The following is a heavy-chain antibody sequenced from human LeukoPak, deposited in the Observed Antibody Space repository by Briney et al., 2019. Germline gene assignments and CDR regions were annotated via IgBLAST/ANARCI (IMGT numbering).Heavy chain of an antibody. D-gene: IGHD2-2*01. CDR1: GFTFSDYY. J-gene: IGHJ4*02. CDR2: INSYSGGT. CDR3: ARATGNVPRQD. V-gene: IGHV1-2*02. Sequence: ASVTVSCEASGFTFSDYYIHWVRQAPGQGLEGMGWINSYSGGTNYAEKFQGRVAMTRDTSISTTYMELSSLRSDDTAVYYCARATGNVPRQDWGQGTLVTVSS.